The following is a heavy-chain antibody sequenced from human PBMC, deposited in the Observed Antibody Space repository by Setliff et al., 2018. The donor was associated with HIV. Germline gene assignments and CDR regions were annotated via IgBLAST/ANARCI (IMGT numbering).Heavy chain of an antibody. CDR1: DGSFSDYY. J-gene: IGHJ4*02. Sequence: PSETLSLTCAVSDGSFSDYYWAWIRQAPGKGLEWLGLIHHTGSATYNPSLQSRVAVSVNMPNNLLFLDLTSVTAADTGRYYCARGRHAGSGAYSGGFYYFDFWGQGALVTVSS. D-gene: IGHD3-16*01. CDR2: IHHTGSA. V-gene: IGHV4-34*01. CDR3: ARGRHAGSGAYSGGFYYFDF.